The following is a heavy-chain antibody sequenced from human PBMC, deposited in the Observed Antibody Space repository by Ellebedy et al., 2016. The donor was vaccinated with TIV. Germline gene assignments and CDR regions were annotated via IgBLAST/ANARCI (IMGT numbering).Heavy chain of an antibody. V-gene: IGHV1-2*04. CDR1: GYTFTSYY. Sequence: ASVKVSCXASGYTFTSYYMHWVRQAPGQGLEWMGWINPNSGGTNYAQKFQGWVTMTRDTSISTAYMELSRLRSDDTAVYYCARDSHWNPYFDYWGQGTLVTVSS. CDR3: ARDSHWNPYFDY. J-gene: IGHJ4*02. D-gene: IGHD1-1*01. CDR2: INPNSGGT.